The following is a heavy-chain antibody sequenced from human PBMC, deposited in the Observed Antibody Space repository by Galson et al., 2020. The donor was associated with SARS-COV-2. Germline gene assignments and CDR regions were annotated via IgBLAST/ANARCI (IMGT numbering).Heavy chain of an antibody. CDR1: GFTFTSSA. J-gene: IGHJ4*02. V-gene: IGHV1-58*01. CDR3: AKDPPDIVVVPAAMEAAALFDY. Sequence: SVKVSCKASGFTFTSSAVQWVRQARGQRLEWIGWIVVGSGNTNYAQKFQERVTITRDMSTSTAYMELSSLRSEDTAVYYCAKDPPDIVVVPAAMEAAALFDYWGQGTLVTVSS. D-gene: IGHD2-2*01. CDR2: IVVGSGNT.